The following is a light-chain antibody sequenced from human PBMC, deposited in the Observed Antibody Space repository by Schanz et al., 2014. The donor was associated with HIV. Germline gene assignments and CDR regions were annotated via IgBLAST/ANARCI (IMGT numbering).Light chain of an antibody. Sequence: QSALTQPASVSGSPGQSITISCTGTSSNVGGYDYVSWYQQHPGKAPKLMIYEVTKRPSGVPDRFSGSGSGTSASLAISGLQSEDEADYYCAAWDDSLNGWVFGGGTKVTVL. CDR2: EVT. CDR1: SSNVGGYDY. J-gene: IGLJ3*02. V-gene: IGLV2-14*01. CDR3: AAWDDSLNGWV.